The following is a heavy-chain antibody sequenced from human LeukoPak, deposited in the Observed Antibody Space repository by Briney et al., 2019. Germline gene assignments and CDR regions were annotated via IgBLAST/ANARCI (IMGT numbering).Heavy chain of an antibody. CDR2: IHSGGST. J-gene: IGHJ4*02. V-gene: IGHV3-53*01. CDR3: ARHLYFDY. Sequence: SGGSLRLSCAASGFTVSSNYMSWVRQAPGKGLEWVSIIHSGGSTYYADSVKGRFTISRDNSKNTLYLQMNSLRAEDTALYYCARHLYFDYWGQGTLVTVSS. CDR1: GFTVSSNY.